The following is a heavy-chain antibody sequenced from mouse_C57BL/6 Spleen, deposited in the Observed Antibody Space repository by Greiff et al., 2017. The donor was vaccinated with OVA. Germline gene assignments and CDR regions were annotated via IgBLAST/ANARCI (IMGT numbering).Heavy chain of an antibody. V-gene: IGHV1-80*01. CDR2: IYPGGGDT. CDR1: GYAFSSYW. J-gene: IGHJ2*01. D-gene: IGHD1-1*01. CDR3: ARSDGSSYFDY. Sequence: VQLQQSGAELVKPGASVKISCKASGYAFSSYWMNWVKQRPGKGLEWSGQIYPGGGDTNYNGKFKGKATLTADKSSSTAYMQLSSLTSEDSAVYFCARSDGSSYFDYWGQGTTLTVSS.